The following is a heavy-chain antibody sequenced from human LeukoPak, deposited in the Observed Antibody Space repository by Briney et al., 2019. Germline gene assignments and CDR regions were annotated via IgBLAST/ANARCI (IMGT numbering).Heavy chain of an antibody. CDR2: INSDGSST. CDR3: YGGSGSDENWFYL. J-gene: IGHJ5*02. V-gene: IGHV3-74*01. Sequence: GGSLRLSCAASGFTFSSYWMHWVRQAPGKGLVWVSRINSDGSSTSYADSVKGRFTISRDNAKNTLYLQMNSLRAEDTAVYYCYGGSGSDENWFYLWGQGTLVTVSS. D-gene: IGHD4-23*01. CDR1: GFTFSSYW.